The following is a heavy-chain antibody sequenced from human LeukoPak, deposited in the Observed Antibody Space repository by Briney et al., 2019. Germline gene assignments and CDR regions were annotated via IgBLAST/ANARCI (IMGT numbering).Heavy chain of an antibody. V-gene: IGHV4-31*03. CDR2: IYYSGST. Sequence: PSQTLSLTCTVSGGSISSGGYYWSWIRQHPGKGLEWIGYIYYSGSTYYNPSLKSRVTISVDTSKNQFSLKLSSVTAADTAVYYCASWVGEGVSGPTVDYWGQGTLVTVSS. J-gene: IGHJ4*02. CDR3: ASWVGEGVSGPTVDY. D-gene: IGHD2-8*01. CDR1: GGSISSGGYY.